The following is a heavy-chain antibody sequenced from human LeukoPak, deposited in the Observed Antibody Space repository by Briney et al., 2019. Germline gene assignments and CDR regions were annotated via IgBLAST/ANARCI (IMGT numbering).Heavy chain of an antibody. CDR1: GYTFTSYH. D-gene: IGHD2-8*01. CDR3: ARDYVDDIPMIKDY. Sequence: GASVKVSWKASGYTFTSYHMHWVRQAPGQGLEWMGKINLSGGSTTYAQKFQGRVTMTRDTSTSTVYMELSSLRSEDTAVYYCARDYVDDIPMIKDYWGQGTLVTVSS. V-gene: IGHV1-46*01. J-gene: IGHJ4*02. CDR2: INLSGGST.